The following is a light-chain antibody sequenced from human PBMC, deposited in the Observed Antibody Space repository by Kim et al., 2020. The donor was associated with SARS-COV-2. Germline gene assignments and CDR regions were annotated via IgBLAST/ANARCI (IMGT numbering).Light chain of an antibody. Sequence: LGQTVRLTCQGDSLRSYYASWYQQKPGQAPVLVIYGKNNRPSGIPDRFSGSSSGNTASLTITGAQAEDEADYYCNSRDSSGNHPGVFGGGTQLTVL. V-gene: IGLV3-19*01. CDR3: NSRDSSGNHPGV. CDR2: GKN. J-gene: IGLJ2*01. CDR1: SLRSYY.